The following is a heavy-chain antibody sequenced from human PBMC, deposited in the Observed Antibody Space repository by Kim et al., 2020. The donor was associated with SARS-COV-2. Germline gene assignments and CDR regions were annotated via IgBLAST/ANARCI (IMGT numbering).Heavy chain of an antibody. V-gene: IGHV3-64D*06. Sequence: GGSLRLSCSASGFTFSNHIMHWVRQAPGMGLEDVSGITTNGGRTYYVDSVKGRFTISRDTSRNTLYLQMGSLQVEDTAIYYCVRGNDIMATRARYFDLWGRGTLVTVSS. J-gene: IGHJ2*01. CDR1: GFTFSNHI. D-gene: IGHD5-12*01. CDR3: VRGNDIMATRARYFDL. CDR2: ITTNGGRT.